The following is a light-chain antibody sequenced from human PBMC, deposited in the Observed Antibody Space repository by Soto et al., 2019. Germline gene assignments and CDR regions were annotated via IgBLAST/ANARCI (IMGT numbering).Light chain of an antibody. CDR2: AAS. V-gene: IGKV3D-15*01. J-gene: IGKJ5*01. Sequence: PGERVTLSCRTSQTIRSDYLAWYQHNPGHAPRLLIFAASSRATGIPDRFSASGSGTEFSLTISSLQSEDFAVYYCQQYSKWPITFGQGTRLEIK. CDR3: QQYSKWPIT. CDR1: QTIRSD.